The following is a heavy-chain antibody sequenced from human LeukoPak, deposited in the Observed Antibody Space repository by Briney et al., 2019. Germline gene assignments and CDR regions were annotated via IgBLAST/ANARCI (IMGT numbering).Heavy chain of an antibody. CDR3: AKAGASGSHYGD. CDR2: IYYSGNT. D-gene: IGHD3-10*01. Sequence: PSETLSLTCTVSGGSISGYYWTWIRQPPGKGLEWIGYIYYSGNTNYNPSLKSRVTISIHTSKNQFSLNLSSVTAADTALYYCAKAGASGSHYGDWGQGTLVTVSS. J-gene: IGHJ4*02. V-gene: IGHV4-59*01. CDR1: GGSISGYY.